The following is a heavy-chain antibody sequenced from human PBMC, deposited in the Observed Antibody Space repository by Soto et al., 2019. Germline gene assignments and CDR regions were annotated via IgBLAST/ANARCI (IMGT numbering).Heavy chain of an antibody. Sequence: LRLSCAASGFTFSNAWMSWVRQAPGKGLEWVGRIKSKTDGGTTDYAAPVKGRFTISRDDSKNTLYLQMNSLKTEDTAVYYCTTDTEVKYAVTDAFDIWGQGTMVTVSS. CDR2: IKSKTDGGTT. J-gene: IGHJ3*02. CDR3: TTDTEVKYAVTDAFDI. D-gene: IGHD4-17*01. V-gene: IGHV3-15*01. CDR1: GFTFSNAW.